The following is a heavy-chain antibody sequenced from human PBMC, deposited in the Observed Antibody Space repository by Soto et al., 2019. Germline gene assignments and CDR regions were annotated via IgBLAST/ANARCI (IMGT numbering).Heavy chain of an antibody. CDR1: GYSFNKYW. CDR3: ARFLAADYYYYGMDV. V-gene: IGHV5-51*01. J-gene: IGHJ6*02. Sequence: GASLKISCKGSGYSFNKYWIGWVRQMPGKGLEWMGVIYPGDSDIRYGPSFQGQVTISVDKTTSTAYLQWRSLKASDTAVYYCARFLAADYYYYGMDVWGQGTTVTVSS. D-gene: IGHD6-25*01. CDR2: IYPGDSDI.